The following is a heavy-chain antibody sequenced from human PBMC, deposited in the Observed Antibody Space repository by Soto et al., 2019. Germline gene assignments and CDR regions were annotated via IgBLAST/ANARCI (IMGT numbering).Heavy chain of an antibody. CDR1: GFTFSSYS. CDR3: AREVRDTAVADFDY. V-gene: IGHV3-48*02. D-gene: IGHD5-18*01. CDR2: ISSSISTM. J-gene: IGHJ4*02. Sequence: EVQLVESGGGLVQPGGSLRLSCAASGFTFSSYSMNWVRQAPGKGLEWLSYISSSISTMHYADSVKGRFTISRVNAKNSLYLQINSLRDEDTAVYYCAREVRDTAVADFDYWGQGTLVTVSS.